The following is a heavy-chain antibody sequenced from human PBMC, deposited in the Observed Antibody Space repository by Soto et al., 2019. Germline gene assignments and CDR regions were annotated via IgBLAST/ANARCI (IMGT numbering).Heavy chain of an antibody. CDR1: GFTFSSYA. CDR3: AKVKSSSWYRFDY. Sequence: EVQLLESGGGLVQPGGSLRLSCAVSGFTFSSYAMSWVRQAPGKGLEWVSAISGSGGSTYYADSVKGRFTISRDNSKNTLYLQMNSLRAEDTAVYYCAKVKSSSWYRFDYWGQGTLVTVSS. CDR2: ISGSGGST. D-gene: IGHD6-13*01. J-gene: IGHJ4*02. V-gene: IGHV3-23*01.